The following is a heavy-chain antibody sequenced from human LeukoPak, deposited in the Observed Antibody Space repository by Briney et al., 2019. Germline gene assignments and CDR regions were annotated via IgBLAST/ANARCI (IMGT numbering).Heavy chain of an antibody. Sequence: GGSLRLSCAASGFSFSAYWMHWVRQAPGKGLVWVSRINNEGTATDYADSVRGRFTISRVNVENTLYLQMNSLSADDTAMYYCVRYDVDARRFDYWGQGTLVTVSS. CDR1: GFSFSAYW. CDR3: VRYDVDARRFDY. J-gene: IGHJ4*02. V-gene: IGHV3-74*01. CDR2: INNEGTAT. D-gene: IGHD2-8*01.